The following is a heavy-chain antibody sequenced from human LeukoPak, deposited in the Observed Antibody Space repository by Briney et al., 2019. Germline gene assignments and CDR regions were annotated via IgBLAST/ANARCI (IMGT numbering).Heavy chain of an antibody. CDR2: INRSGST. V-gene: IGHV4-34*01. CDR3: ARPDILTGYYFDY. Sequence: SETLSLTCAVYGGSFSGYYWSWIRQPPGKGLEWIGEINRSGSTNYNPSLKSRVTISVDTSKNQFSLKLSSVTAADTAVYYCARPDILTGYYFDYWGQGTLVTVSS. CDR1: GGSFSGYY. J-gene: IGHJ4*02. D-gene: IGHD3-9*01.